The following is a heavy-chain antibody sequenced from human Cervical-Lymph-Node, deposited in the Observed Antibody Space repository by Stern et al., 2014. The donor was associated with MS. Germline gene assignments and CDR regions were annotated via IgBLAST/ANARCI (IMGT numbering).Heavy chain of an antibody. J-gene: IGHJ6*02. CDR1: GGTFNSYV. V-gene: IGHV1-69*01. CDR2: FVTLLSTT. CDR3: ARGGIGSSRLYYHFYGMDV. D-gene: IGHD6-6*01. Sequence: VHLVESGAEVKKPGSSVKVSCKASGGTFNSYVISWVRKAPGQGLEWMGGFVTLLSTTHYAQKLQGRVTITADESRSTTYMELTSLRSDDTAVYYCARGGIGSSRLYYHFYGMDVWGQGTTVTVSS.